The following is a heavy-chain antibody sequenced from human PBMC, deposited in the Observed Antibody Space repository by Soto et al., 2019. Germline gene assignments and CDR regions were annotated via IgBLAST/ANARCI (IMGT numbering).Heavy chain of an antibody. D-gene: IGHD5-18*01. Sequence: EPLSLTCTVAGGSIRNYYWSWIRQPPGKGLECIGYISYRGSSNYNPSLKSRVTILVDTSKNQLSLKLSSVTAADTAVYYCASLRDSGGYSFYFDNWGQGTLVTSPQ. CDR2: ISYRGSS. J-gene: IGHJ4*02. CDR1: GGSIRNYY. CDR3: ASLRDSGGYSFYFDN. V-gene: IGHV4-59*01.